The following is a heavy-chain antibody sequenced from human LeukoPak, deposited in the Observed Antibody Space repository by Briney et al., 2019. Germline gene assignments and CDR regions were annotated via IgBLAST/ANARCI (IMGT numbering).Heavy chain of an antibody. D-gene: IGHD3-10*01. CDR1: GGSISSHY. Sequence: SETLSLTCTVSGGSISSHYWSWIRQPPGKGLEWIGYIYYSGSTNYNPSLKSRVTISVDTSKNQFSLKLSSVTAADTAVYYCASIVERVMVRGVSPYYYYYMDVWGKGTTVTVSS. V-gene: IGHV4-59*11. CDR3: ASIVERVMVRGVSPYYYYYMDV. CDR2: IYYSGST. J-gene: IGHJ6*03.